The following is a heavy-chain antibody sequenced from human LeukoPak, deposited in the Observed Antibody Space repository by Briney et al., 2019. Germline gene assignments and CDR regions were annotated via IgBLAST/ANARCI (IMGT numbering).Heavy chain of an antibody. CDR2: MNPNSGNT. CDR3: ARVAVAGTDFDY. D-gene: IGHD6-19*01. J-gene: IGHJ4*02. V-gene: IGHV1-8*01. CDR1: GYTFTSYD. Sequence: ASVKVSCKASGYTFTSYDINWVRQATGQGLEWMGWMNPNSGNTGYAQKFQGRVTMTRNTSISTAYMELSSLRSEDTAVYYCARVAVAGTDFDYWGQGTLVTVSS.